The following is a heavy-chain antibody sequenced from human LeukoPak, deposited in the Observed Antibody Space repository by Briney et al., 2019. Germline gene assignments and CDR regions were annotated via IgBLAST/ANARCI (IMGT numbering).Heavy chain of an antibody. V-gene: IGHV4-34*01. Sequence: SETLSLTCAVYGGSFSGHYWSWIRQPPGKGLEWIGEINHSGSTNYNPSLKGRVTISVDTSKNQFSLKLSSVTAADTAVYYCARAGRGFDPWGQGTLVTVSS. CDR2: INHSGST. CDR3: ARAGRGFDP. CDR1: GGSFSGHY. J-gene: IGHJ5*02.